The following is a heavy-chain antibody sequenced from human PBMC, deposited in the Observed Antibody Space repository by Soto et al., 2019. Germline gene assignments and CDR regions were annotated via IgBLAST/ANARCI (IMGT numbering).Heavy chain of an antibody. CDR3: ARELRTLYCMDV. V-gene: IGHV3-53*01. CDR2: IYSGDTT. CDR1: GFTVSSNY. J-gene: IGHJ6*02. Sequence: EVQLVESGGGLIQPGGSLRLSCAASGFTVSSNYMSWVRQAPGKGLEWVSVIYSGDTTYYADSVKGRFTISRDHSKNTLYLQMNSLRAEDTAVYYCARELRTLYCMDVWGQGTTVTVSS.